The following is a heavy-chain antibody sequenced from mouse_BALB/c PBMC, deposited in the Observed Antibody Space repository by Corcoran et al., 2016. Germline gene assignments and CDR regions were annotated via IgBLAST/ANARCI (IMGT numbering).Heavy chain of an antibody. Sequence: QIQLVQSGPELTKPGETVKISCKASGYTFTNYGMNWVKQAPGKGLKWMGWINTYTGEPTYADDFKGRFAFSLETSASTAYLQINNLKNEDTATDFCARPLYYYGSSYGYWGQGTTLTVSS. CDR1: GYTFTNYG. CDR3: ARPLYYYGSSYGY. V-gene: IGHV9-3-1*01. D-gene: IGHD1-1*01. CDR2: INTYTGEP. J-gene: IGHJ2*01.